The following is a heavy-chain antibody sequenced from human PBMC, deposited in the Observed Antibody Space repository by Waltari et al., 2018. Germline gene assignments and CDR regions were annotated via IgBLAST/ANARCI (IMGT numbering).Heavy chain of an antibody. CDR1: GVTLSSHW. CDR3: ARAGEGAAAYTFDI. Sequence: EVQLVESGGGLVQPGGSLRLSCAACGVTLSSHWLHCARQGPGQGLVWDSRVDTDGSGTGYGASGKGRFSISRDNAKNTLYLQMNSLGAEDTAVYYCARAGEGAAAYTFDIWGQGTMVTVSS. J-gene: IGHJ3*02. V-gene: IGHV3-74*01. D-gene: IGHD6-13*01. CDR2: VDTDGSGT.